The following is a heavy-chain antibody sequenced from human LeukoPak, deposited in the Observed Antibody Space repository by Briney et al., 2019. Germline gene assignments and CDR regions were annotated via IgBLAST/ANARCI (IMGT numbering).Heavy chain of an antibody. Sequence: GGSLRLSCAASGFTVSSNYMSWVRQAPGKGLEWVSVIYSGGSTYYADSVEGRFTISRDNSKNTLYLQMNSLRAEDTAVYYCARARSFGDSSGYYFSNFDYWGQGTLVTVSS. D-gene: IGHD3-22*01. CDR2: IYSGGST. J-gene: IGHJ4*02. CDR1: GFTVSSNY. V-gene: IGHV3-66*01. CDR3: ARARSFGDSSGYYFSNFDY.